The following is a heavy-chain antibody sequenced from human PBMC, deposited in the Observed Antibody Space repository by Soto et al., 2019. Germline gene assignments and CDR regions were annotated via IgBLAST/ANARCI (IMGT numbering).Heavy chain of an antibody. Sequence: QVQLQESGPGLVKPSETLSLTCTVSGGSVSSGNYYWSWIRQPPGKGLEWIGYIYYSGSTNYNPSLRSRVTISVDTSKNQFSLKLSSVTAADTAVYYCARPLYSYGPMDVWGQGTTVTVSS. CDR3: ARPLYSYGPMDV. V-gene: IGHV4-61*01. D-gene: IGHD5-18*01. J-gene: IGHJ6*02. CDR1: GGSVSSGNYY. CDR2: IYYSGST.